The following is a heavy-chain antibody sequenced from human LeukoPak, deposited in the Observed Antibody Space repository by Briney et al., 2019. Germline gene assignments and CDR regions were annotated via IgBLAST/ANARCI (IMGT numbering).Heavy chain of an antibody. CDR2: IIPILGIA. V-gene: IGHV1-69*02. J-gene: IGHJ4*02. CDR3: ARGGLGMTTVTKFDY. Sequence: ASVKVSCKASGGTFSSYTISWVRQAPGQGLEWMGRIIPILGIANYAQKFQGRVTITADKSTSTAYMELSSLRSEDTAVHYCARGGLGMTTVTKFDYWGQGTLVTVSS. CDR1: GGTFSSYT. D-gene: IGHD4-17*01.